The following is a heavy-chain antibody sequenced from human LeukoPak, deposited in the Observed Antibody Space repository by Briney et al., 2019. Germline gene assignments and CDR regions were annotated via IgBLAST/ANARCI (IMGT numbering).Heavy chain of an antibody. CDR2: ISSSGST. V-gene: IGHV4-4*07. D-gene: IGHD6-19*01. J-gene: IGHJ5*02. CDR1: GGSISNYF. CDR3: TRDSSEWVAQHFDP. Sequence: SETLSLTCTVSGGSISNYFWSWLRQPAGKGLEWIGRISSSGSTNYNPSLKSRVTMSVDTSKKQSSLLLISVPAAAAAVYYCTRDSSEWVAQHFDPWGQGILVTVSS.